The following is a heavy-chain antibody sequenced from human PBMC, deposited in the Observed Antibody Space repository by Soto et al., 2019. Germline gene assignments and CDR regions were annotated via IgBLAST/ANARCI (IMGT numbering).Heavy chain of an antibody. CDR2: IVTSSAYT. J-gene: IGHJ4*02. Sequence: QVQLVESGGGLVKPGGSLRLSCAASGFTFSDFYMSWVRQAPGKGLEYVSYIVTSSAYTNYADSVKGRFTISRDNAKNSLYMEMNSLRAEDTAVYYCARLRASSWYMGGYLDYWGQRTLVTVSS. CDR1: GFTFSDFY. D-gene: IGHD6-13*01. V-gene: IGHV3-11*06. CDR3: ARLRASSWYMGGYLDY.